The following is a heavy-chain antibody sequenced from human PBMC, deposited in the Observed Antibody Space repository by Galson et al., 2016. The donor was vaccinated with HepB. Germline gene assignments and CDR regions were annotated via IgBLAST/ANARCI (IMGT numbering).Heavy chain of an antibody. CDR1: GGTFSSYT. Sequence: SVKVSCKASGGTFSSYTINWVRQAPGQGLEWMGGIIPIFGTANYAQRFQGRVTITADESTSTAYMELSSLRSEDTAVYYCARDRGGYDPTNVFDIWGQGTMVTVSS. J-gene: IGHJ3*02. D-gene: IGHD5-12*01. CDR2: IIPIFGTA. CDR3: ARDRGGYDPTNVFDI. V-gene: IGHV1-69*13.